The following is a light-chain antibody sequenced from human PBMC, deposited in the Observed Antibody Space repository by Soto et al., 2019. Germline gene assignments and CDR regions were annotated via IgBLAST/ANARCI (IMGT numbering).Light chain of an antibody. V-gene: IGKV2-28*01. CDR3: MQALQTPYT. Sequence: DIVMTQSPLYLPVTPGEPASISCRSSQSLLHSNGYNYLDWYLQKPGQSPQLLIYLGSNRASGVPDRFSGSGSGTDFTLKISRVEAEDVGVYYCMQALQTPYTFGQGTKLEIK. CDR1: QSLLHSNGYNY. CDR2: LGS. J-gene: IGKJ2*01.